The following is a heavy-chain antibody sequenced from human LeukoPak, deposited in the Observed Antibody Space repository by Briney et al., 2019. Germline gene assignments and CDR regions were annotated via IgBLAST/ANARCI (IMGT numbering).Heavy chain of an antibody. CDR3: ASALEQWLAPFDY. J-gene: IGHJ4*02. V-gene: IGHV5-51*01. Sequence: GESLKISCKGSGYSFTSYWIGWVRQMPGKGLEWMGTIYPGDSDTRYSPSFQGQVTISADKSISTAYLQWSSLKASDTAMYYCASALEQWLAPFDYWGQGTLVTVSS. CDR1: GYSFTSYW. D-gene: IGHD6-19*01. CDR2: IYPGDSDT.